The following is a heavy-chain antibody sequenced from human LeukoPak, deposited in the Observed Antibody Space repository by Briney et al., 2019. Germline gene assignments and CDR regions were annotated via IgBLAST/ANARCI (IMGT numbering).Heavy chain of an antibody. CDR3: ARDRRGLAAGGGWFDP. D-gene: IGHD6-19*01. CDR2: INPNSGGT. CDR1: GYTFTSYG. J-gene: IGHJ5*02. Sequence: ASVKVSCKASGYTFTSYGISWVRQAPGQGLEWMGWINPNSGGTNYAQKFQGRVTMTRDTSISTAYMELSRLRSDDTAVYYCARDRRGLAAGGGWFDPWGQGTLVTVSS. V-gene: IGHV1-2*02.